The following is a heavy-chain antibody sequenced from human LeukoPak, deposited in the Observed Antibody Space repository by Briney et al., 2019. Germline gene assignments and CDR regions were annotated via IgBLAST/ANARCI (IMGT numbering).Heavy chain of an antibody. CDR2: INTGGSTT. Sequence: GGSLRLSCAASGFTFSSYWMHWVRHVPGKGLVWVSHINTGGSTTNYADSVKGRFTISRDNAKNTLYLQMNSLRADDTAVYYCVGGYGGDYWGQGTLVTVSS. J-gene: IGHJ4*02. D-gene: IGHD5-12*01. V-gene: IGHV3-74*01. CDR1: GFTFSSYW. CDR3: VGGYGGDY.